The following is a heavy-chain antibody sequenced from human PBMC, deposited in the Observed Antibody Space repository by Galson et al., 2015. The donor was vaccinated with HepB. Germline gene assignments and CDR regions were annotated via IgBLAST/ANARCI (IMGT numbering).Heavy chain of an antibody. CDR1: GFTFSSYA. J-gene: IGHJ4*02. D-gene: IGHD3-10*01. CDR3: ARSITMVRINTPDY. V-gene: IGHV3-30*17. Sequence: SLRLSWAASGFTFSSYAVHWVRQAPGKGLEWVAVIAHDGKTGYYADSVRSRFTISRDNSNNTLYLQLNSPRLEDTAVYYCARSITMVRINTPDYWGQGTLVIVSS. CDR2: IAHDGKTG.